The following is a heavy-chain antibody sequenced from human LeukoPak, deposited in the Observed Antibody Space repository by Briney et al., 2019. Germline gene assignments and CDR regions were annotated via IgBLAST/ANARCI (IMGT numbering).Heavy chain of an antibody. J-gene: IGHJ4*02. CDR1: GYTFTSYG. V-gene: IGHV1-18*01. D-gene: IGHD3-22*01. Sequence: ASVKVSCKASGYTFTSYGISWVRQAPGQGLEWMGWISAYNGNTNCAQKLQGRVTMTTDTSTSTAYMELRSLRSDDTAVYYCARTPYDSSGYYGKYYFDYWGQGTLVTVSS. CDR3: ARTPYDSSGYYGKYYFDY. CDR2: ISAYNGNT.